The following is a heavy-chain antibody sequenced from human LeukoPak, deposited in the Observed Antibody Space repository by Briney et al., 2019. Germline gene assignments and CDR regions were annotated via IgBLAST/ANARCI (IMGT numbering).Heavy chain of an antibody. V-gene: IGHV4-31*01. J-gene: IGHJ5*02. Sequence: SQTLSLTCTVSGGSINSGGYYWSWIRLHPGKGLEWIGYIYYSGTTYYNPSLKSPVSMSIDTSKNRFSLRLSSVTAADTAVYYCARGPICTNGVCYLNWFDPWGQGTLVTVSS. D-gene: IGHD2-8*01. CDR2: IYYSGTT. CDR1: GGSINSGGYY. CDR3: ARGPICTNGVCYLNWFDP.